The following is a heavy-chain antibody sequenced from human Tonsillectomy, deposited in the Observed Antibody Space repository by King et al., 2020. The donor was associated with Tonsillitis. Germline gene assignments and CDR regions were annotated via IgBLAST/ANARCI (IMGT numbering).Heavy chain of an antibody. D-gene: IGHD5-18*01. J-gene: IGHJ4*02. Sequence: QLVQSGAEVKKPGASVKVSCKASGYTFTDYYMHWVRQAPGQGLEWMGWINLNSGDTNYAQKFQGRVTMTRDTSISTAYMELSRLRSDDTAVYYCARDRVAYSYVVWGQGTLVTVSS. V-gene: IGHV1-2*02. CDR3: ARDRVAYSYVV. CDR2: INLNSGDT. CDR1: GYTFTDYY.